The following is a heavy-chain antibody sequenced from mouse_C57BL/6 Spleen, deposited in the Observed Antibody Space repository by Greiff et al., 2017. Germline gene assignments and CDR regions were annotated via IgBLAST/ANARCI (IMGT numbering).Heavy chain of an antibody. Sequence: VNVVESGPGLVAPSQSLSITCTVSGFSLTSYGVDWVRQSPGKGLEWLGVIWGVGSTNYNSALKSRLSISKDNSKSQVFLKMNSLQTDDTAMYYCASGASGGFAYWGQGTLVTVSA. J-gene: IGHJ3*01. CDR2: IWGVGST. CDR1: GFSLTSYG. CDR3: ASGASGGFAY. V-gene: IGHV2-6*01.